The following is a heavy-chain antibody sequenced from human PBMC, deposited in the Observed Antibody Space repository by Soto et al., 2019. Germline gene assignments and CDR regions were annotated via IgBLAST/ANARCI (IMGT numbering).Heavy chain of an antibody. Sequence: QVTLKESGPVLVNPTETLTLTCTVSGFSLSNARMGVSWIRQPPGKALEWLAHIFSNDEKSYNTSLKSRLTISKDTSKSQVVLTMTNMDPVDTATYYCARMFVSGYYYYYYGMDVWGQGTTVTVSS. V-gene: IGHV2-26*01. CDR1: GFSLSNARMG. D-gene: IGHD3-22*01. CDR2: IFSNDEK. J-gene: IGHJ6*02. CDR3: ARMFVSGYYYYYYGMDV.